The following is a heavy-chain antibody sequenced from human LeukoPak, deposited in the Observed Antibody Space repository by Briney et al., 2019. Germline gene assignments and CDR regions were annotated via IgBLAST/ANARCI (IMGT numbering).Heavy chain of an antibody. D-gene: IGHD2-21*02. J-gene: IGHJ4*02. Sequence: GGSLRLSCAASGFTFSSYAMHWVRQAPGEGLEWVAVISYDGSNKYYADSVKGRFTISRDNSKNTLYLQMNSLRAEDTAVYYCARDRVTAIDYWGQGTLVTVSS. V-gene: IGHV3-30-3*01. CDR1: GFTFSSYA. CDR2: ISYDGSNK. CDR3: ARDRVTAIDY.